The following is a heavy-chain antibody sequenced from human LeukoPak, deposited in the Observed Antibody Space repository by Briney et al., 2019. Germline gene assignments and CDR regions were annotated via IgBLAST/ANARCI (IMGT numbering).Heavy chain of an antibody. J-gene: IGHJ4*02. V-gene: IGHV4-4*09. CDR2: IYSSGTT. D-gene: IGHD6-6*01. Sequence: PSETLSLTCTVSGASISSDYWSWIRQPPGKGPEWIGYIYSSGTTKYNPSLQSRVTISIDASKNQFHLKLTSMTAADTAVYFCSRRLPSRPDFYFDYWGQGTLVTVSS. CDR1: GASISSDY. CDR3: SRRLPSRPDFYFDY.